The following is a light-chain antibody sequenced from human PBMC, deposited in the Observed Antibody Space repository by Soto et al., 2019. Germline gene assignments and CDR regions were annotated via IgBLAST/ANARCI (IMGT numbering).Light chain of an antibody. CDR3: QQYNTYSST. V-gene: IGKV1-5*01. Sequence: DIQMTQSPSTLSASVGDRVTITCRASQSISSRLAWYQQKPGKAPKLLIYDASSLESGVPSRFSGSRSETEFTLAITCLLLDGFATYYCQQYNTYSSTFGQGTKLEIK. J-gene: IGKJ2*01. CDR1: QSISSR. CDR2: DAS.